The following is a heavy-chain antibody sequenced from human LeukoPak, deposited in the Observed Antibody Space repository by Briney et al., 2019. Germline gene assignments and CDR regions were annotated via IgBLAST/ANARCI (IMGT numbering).Heavy chain of an antibody. CDR3: AKDRTVGASYWYFDL. CDR2: ISGSGGNT. V-gene: IGHV3-23*01. D-gene: IGHD1-26*01. CDR1: GFTFSSYA. J-gene: IGHJ2*01. Sequence: GGSLRPSCAASGFTFSSYAMSWVRQAPGKGLEWVSVISGSGGNTYYADSVKGRFTISRDSSKDTLFLHMNTLRAEDTAIYYCAKDRTVGASYWYFDLWGRGTLVTVSS.